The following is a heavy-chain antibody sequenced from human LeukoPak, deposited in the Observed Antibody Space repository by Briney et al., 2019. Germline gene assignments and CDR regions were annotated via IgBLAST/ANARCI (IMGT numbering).Heavy chain of an antibody. CDR1: GGSISYYY. D-gene: IGHD4-17*01. V-gene: IGHV4-59*01. CDR3: AREDPQTTVPEGMDV. Sequence: SETLSLTCTVSGGSISYYYWSWIRQSPGKGLEWIGYVYYSGTTNYNPSLKSRVTISVDTSKNQFSLQLRSVTAADTAAYYCAREDPQTTVPEGMDVWGQGTTVTVSS. CDR2: VYYSGTT. J-gene: IGHJ6*02.